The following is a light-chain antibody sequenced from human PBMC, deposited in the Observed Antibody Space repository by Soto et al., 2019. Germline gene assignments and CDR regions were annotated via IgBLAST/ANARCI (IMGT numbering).Light chain of an antibody. CDR1: SSDVGGYNY. CDR2: DVS. Sequence: QSALTQPRSVSGSPGQSVTISGTATSSDVGGYNYVSWYQQHPGKAPKLMIYDVSKRPSGVPDRFSGSKSGNTASLTISGLQAEDEADYYCCSYAGIYTLVFGGGTKLTVL. CDR3: CSYAGIYTLV. J-gene: IGLJ3*02. V-gene: IGLV2-11*01.